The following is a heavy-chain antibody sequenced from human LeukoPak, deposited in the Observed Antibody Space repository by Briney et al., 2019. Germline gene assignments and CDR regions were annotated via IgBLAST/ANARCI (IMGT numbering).Heavy chain of an antibody. V-gene: IGHV4-4*07. Sequence: PSETLSLTCTVSGGSISSYYWSWIRQPAGKGLEWIGRIYTSGSTNYNPSLKSRVTMSVDTSKNQFSLKLSSVTAADTAVYYCARDLKLGYSSGWYEGDAFDIWGQGTMVTVSS. D-gene: IGHD6-19*01. CDR1: GGSISSYY. J-gene: IGHJ3*02. CDR3: ARDLKLGYSSGWYEGDAFDI. CDR2: IYTSGST.